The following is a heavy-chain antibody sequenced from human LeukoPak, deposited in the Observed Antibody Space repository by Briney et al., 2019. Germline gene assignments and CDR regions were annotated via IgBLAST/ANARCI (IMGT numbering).Heavy chain of an antibody. CDR3: AREVYSSGSYDY. Sequence: GGSLRLSCAASGFTFSSYAMNWVRQAPGKGLECVLSISSSSSYIYYADSVKVRFTISRDNAKNSLYLQMNSLRAEDTAVYYCAREVYSSGSYDYWGLGTLATVSS. CDR1: GFTFSSYA. CDR2: ISSSSSYI. V-gene: IGHV3-21*01. D-gene: IGHD3-22*01. J-gene: IGHJ4*02.